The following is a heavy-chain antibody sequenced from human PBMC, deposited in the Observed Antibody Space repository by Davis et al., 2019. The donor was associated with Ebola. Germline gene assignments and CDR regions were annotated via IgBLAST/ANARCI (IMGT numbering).Heavy chain of an antibody. J-gene: IGHJ4*02. V-gene: IGHV4-59*01. CDR1: GGSTSSYY. CDR3: AREEGRY. CDR2: MYYSGST. Sequence: PGGSLRPSCTVSGGSTSSYYWSWIRQPPGKGLEWIGYMYYSGSTNYNPSLKGRVTISLDTSKNQFSLNLRSVTAADTAVYYCAREEGRYWGQGTLVTVS.